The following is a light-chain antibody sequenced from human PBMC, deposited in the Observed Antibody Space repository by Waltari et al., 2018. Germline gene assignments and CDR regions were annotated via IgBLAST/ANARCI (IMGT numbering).Light chain of an antibody. V-gene: IGLV1-47*01. CDR2: RNN. CDR1: SSNTGSNF. J-gene: IGLJ3*02. CDR3: APWDDSLSGPGV. Sequence: QSVLTQPPSASGTPGQRVTISCSGSSSNTGSNFVYWYQQLPGPAPKPLIYRNNQRPSGVPDRFSGSKSGTSASLAISGLRSEDEADYYCAPWDDSLSGPGVFGGGTKLTVL.